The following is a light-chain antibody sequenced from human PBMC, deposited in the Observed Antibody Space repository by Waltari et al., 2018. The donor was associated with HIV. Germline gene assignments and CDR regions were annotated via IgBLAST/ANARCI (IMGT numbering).Light chain of an antibody. J-gene: IGLJ2*01. CDR1: SSDIGAYNY. Sequence: QSALTQAASVSGSPGQSITISCPGSSSDIGAYNYVSWYQQHPDQVPKLVIYEVSNRPSGISNRFSGSKSGNTASLTISGLQADDEASYYCSSYTASSTLDVVFGGGTRLTVL. CDR3: SSYTASSTLDVV. V-gene: IGLV2-14*03. CDR2: EVS.